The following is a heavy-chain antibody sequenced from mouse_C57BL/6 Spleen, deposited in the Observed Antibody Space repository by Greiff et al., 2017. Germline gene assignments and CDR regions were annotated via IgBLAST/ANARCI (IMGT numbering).Heavy chain of an antibody. CDR1: GFNIKNTY. CDR2: IDPANGNT. J-gene: IGHJ2*01. V-gene: IGHV14-3*01. Sequence: VQLQQSVAELVRPGASVKLSCTASGFNIKNTYMHWVKQRPEQGLEWIGRIDPANGNTKYAPKFQGKATIAADTSSNTAYLQLSSLTSEATAIYYCDRSLDYYGSSGDYWGQGTTLTVSS. D-gene: IGHD1-1*01. CDR3: DRSLDYYGSSGDY.